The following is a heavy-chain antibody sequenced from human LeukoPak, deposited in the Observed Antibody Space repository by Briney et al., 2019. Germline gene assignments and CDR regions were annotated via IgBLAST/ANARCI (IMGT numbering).Heavy chain of an antibody. Sequence: PSETLSLTCAVSGGGGSISGSNWWSWVRQPPGKGLEWIGEIYHSGSTNYNPSFKSRVTISVDKSKNQFSLQLTSVTAADTAVYYCARTFYDSRGYSGREYFFDYWGQGTLVTVFS. CDR3: ARTFYDSRGYSGREYFFDY. CDR1: GGGGSISGSNW. CDR2: IYHSGST. J-gene: IGHJ4*02. V-gene: IGHV4-4*02. D-gene: IGHD3-22*01.